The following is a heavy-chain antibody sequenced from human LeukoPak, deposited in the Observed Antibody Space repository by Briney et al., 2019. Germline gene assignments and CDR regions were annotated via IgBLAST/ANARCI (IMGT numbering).Heavy chain of an antibody. CDR2: ISYDGSNK. Sequence: GGSLRLSCAASGFAFSDYGMHWVRQAPGKGLEWVAVISYDGSNKYYADSVKGRFTISRDNSKNTLYLQMNSLRAEDTAVYYCAKDSSSWFFDYWGQGTLVTVSS. V-gene: IGHV3-30*18. CDR1: GFAFSDYG. CDR3: AKDSSSWFFDY. J-gene: IGHJ4*02. D-gene: IGHD6-13*01.